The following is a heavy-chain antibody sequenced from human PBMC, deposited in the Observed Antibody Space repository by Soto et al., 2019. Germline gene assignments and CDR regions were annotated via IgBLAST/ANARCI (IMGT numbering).Heavy chain of an antibody. CDR2: IYWDDDK. CDR1: GFSLSTSGVG. V-gene: IGHV2-5*02. D-gene: IGHD3-22*01. J-gene: IGHJ4*02. CDR3: ARLFYDTSGYPFDY. Sequence: QITLKESGPTLVKPTQTLTLTCTFSGFSLSTSGVGVGWIRQPPGKALECLTLIYWDDDKRYSPSLKSRLTITKDTSKNQVVLTMTNMDPVDTATYYCARLFYDTSGYPFDYWGQGTLVTVSS.